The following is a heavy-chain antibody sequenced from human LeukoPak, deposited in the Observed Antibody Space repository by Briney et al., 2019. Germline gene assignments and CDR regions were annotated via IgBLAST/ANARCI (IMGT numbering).Heavy chain of an antibody. CDR1: GGSFSGYY. V-gene: IGHV4-34*01. D-gene: IGHD3-10*01. J-gene: IGHJ5*02. CDR3: ARDYMVRGVIITNNWFDP. Sequence: SETLSLTCAVYGGSFSGYYWSWIRQPPGKGLEWIGEINHSGSTNYNPSLKSRVTISVDTSKNQFSLKLSSVTAADTAMYYCARDYMVRGVIITNNWFDPWGQGTLVTVSS. CDR2: INHSGST.